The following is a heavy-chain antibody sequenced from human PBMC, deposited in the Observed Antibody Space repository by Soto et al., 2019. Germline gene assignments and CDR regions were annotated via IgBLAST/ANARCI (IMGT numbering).Heavy chain of an antibody. J-gene: IGHJ4*02. CDR1: GGSISSGSYY. D-gene: IGHD3-22*01. Sequence: SETLSLTCTVSGGSISSGSYYWCWGRQRPGQGLEWIGYISYSGSTYYNPSLKCRLTISADPSKNQFALKLSSVTAADTAVYYCARANLINTIVMVLDCWGRGTLVTVSS. CDR2: ISYSGST. CDR3: ARANLINTIVMVLDC. V-gene: IGHV4-30-4*01.